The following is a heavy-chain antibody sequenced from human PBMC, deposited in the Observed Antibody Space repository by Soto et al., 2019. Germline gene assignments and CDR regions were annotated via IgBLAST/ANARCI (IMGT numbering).Heavy chain of an antibody. D-gene: IGHD2-15*01. CDR1: GYTFISHG. Sequence: QVQLVQSGVEVKKPGASVKVSCKASGYTFISHGISWVRQAPGQGLEWMGWISGKNGNTNYAQKLQGRVTLTTDTSTSKAYMELRSLRSDATAVYYCARVSSSIVVVPDYGMDVWGQGTTVTVSS. J-gene: IGHJ6*02. V-gene: IGHV1-18*04. CDR3: ARVSSSIVVVPDYGMDV. CDR2: ISGKNGNT.